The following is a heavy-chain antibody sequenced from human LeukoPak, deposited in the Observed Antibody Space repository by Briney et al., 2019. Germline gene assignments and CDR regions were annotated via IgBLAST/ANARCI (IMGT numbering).Heavy chain of an antibody. Sequence: ASVKVSCKASGGTFNNYAFSWVRQAPGQGLEWMGRINPNSGGTNYAQKFQGRVTMTRDTSISTAYMELSRLTSDDTAVYYCAREENCSGGSCYYYXGQGTLVTVS. J-gene: IGHJ4*02. CDR1: GGTFNNYA. V-gene: IGHV1-2*06. CDR2: INPNSGGT. D-gene: IGHD2-15*01. CDR3: AREENCSGGSCYYY.